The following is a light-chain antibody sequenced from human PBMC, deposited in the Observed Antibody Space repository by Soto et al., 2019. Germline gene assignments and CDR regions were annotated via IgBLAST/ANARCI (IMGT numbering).Light chain of an antibody. Sequence: EIVLTQSPATLSLSPGETATLSCRASQSVSGYIGWYQQKPGQAPRLLIYADSNRATGIPVRFSGSGSGTDFTLTISSLEPEDFAVYYCQQRSNWPPITFGQGTRLEIK. CDR2: ADS. V-gene: IGKV3-11*01. CDR3: QQRSNWPPIT. CDR1: QSVSGY. J-gene: IGKJ5*01.